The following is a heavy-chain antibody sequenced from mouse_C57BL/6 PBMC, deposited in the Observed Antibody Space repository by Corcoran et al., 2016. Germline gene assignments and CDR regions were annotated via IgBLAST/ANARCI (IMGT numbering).Heavy chain of an antibody. D-gene: IGHD2-1*01. J-gene: IGHJ2*01. CDR3: ARTYGNSCFDY. CDR1: GYTFTTYG. Sequence: QIQLVQSGPELKKHGETVKISCKASGYTFTTYGMSWVKQAPGKGLKWMGWINTYSGVPTYADDFKGRFAFSLETSASTAYLQINNLKNEDTATYFCARTYGNSCFDYWGQGTTLTVSS. CDR2: INTYSGVP. V-gene: IGHV9-3*01.